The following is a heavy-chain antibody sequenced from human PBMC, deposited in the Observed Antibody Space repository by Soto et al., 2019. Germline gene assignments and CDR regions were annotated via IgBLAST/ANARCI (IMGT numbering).Heavy chain of an antibody. D-gene: IGHD4-17*01. CDR2: ISGSGGST. Sequence: EVQLLESGGGLVQPGGSLRLSCAASGFTFSSYAMSWVRQAPGKGLEWVSAISGSGGSTYYADSVKGRFTISRDNSKNTQYLQMNSLRAENTAVYYCAKSSEHGDYSGAGMDVWGQGTTVTVSS. J-gene: IGHJ6*02. CDR1: GFTFSSYA. V-gene: IGHV3-23*01. CDR3: AKSSEHGDYSGAGMDV.